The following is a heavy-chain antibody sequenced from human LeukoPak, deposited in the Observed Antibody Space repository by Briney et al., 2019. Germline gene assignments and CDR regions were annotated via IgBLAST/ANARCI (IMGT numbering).Heavy chain of an antibody. D-gene: IGHD4-23*01. CDR2: ISDRGTYI. J-gene: IGHJ4*02. V-gene: IGHV3-21*04. Sequence: GGSLRLSCTASGFTFSTYSMNWVRQAPGKGLEWVASISDRGTYIYYADSVKGRFTISRDNSKNTLYLQMNSLRAEDTAVYYCGGNSDYWGQGILVTVTS. CDR1: GFTFSTYS. CDR3: GGNSDY.